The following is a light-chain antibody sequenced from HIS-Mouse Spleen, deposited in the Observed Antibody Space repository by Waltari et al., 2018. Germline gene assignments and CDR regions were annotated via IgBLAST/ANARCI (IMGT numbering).Light chain of an antibody. CDR2: EGS. J-gene: IGLJ2*01. CDR3: CSYAGSSTSVV. V-gene: IGLV2-23*01. Sequence: QSALPQPAFVSGSPGQSITISCTATSMYVGCYNLVSWYQQHPGKAPKLMIYEGSKRPSGVSNRFSGSKSGNTASLTISGLQAEDEADYYCCSYAGSSTSVVFGGGTKLTVL. CDR1: SMYVGCYNL.